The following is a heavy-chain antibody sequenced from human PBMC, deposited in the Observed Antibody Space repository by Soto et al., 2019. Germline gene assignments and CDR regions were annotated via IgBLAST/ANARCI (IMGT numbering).Heavy chain of an antibody. Sequence: QVQLVQSGAEVKKPGASVKVSCKASGYTFTSYGISWVRQAPGQGLEWMGWNSAYNGNTNYEQKLQGRVTMTTDTSTSTAYMELRSLRSDDTAVYYCARALRYCSGGSCFDAFDIWGQGTMVTVSS. V-gene: IGHV1-18*01. CDR3: ARALRYCSGGSCFDAFDI. CDR1: GYTFTSYG. J-gene: IGHJ3*02. D-gene: IGHD2-15*01. CDR2: NSAYNGNT.